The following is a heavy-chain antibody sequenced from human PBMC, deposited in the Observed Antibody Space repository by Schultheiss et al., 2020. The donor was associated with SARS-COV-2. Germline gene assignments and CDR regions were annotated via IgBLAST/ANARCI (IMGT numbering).Heavy chain of an antibody. Sequence: SETLSLTCTVSGGSISSSSYYWGWIRQPPGKGLEWIGSIYYSGSTYYNQPLKSRVTISVDTSTNQFSLKLSSVTAADTAVYYCARITMIVVVTTRHDAFDNWGQGTMVTVS. D-gene: IGHD3-22*01. CDR2: IYYSGST. V-gene: IGHV4-39*01. CDR3: ARITMIVVVTTRHDAFDN. CDR1: GGSISSSSYY. J-gene: IGHJ3*02.